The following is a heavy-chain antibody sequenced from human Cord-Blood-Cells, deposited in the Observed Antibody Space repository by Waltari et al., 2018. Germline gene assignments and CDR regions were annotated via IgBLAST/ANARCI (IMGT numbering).Heavy chain of an antibody. CDR2: IYTSGST. Sequence: QVQLQESGPGLVKPSQTLSLTCTVSGGSISSGSYYWSWIRQPAGKGLGWIGYIYTSGSTNYNPSLKGRVTISVDTSKNQFSLKLSSVTAADTAVYYCARDSHGVATGGTYYYYGMDVWGQGTTVTVSS. D-gene: IGHD5-12*01. J-gene: IGHJ6*02. V-gene: IGHV4-61*09. CDR3: ARDSHGVATGGTYYYYGMDV. CDR1: GGSISSGSYY.